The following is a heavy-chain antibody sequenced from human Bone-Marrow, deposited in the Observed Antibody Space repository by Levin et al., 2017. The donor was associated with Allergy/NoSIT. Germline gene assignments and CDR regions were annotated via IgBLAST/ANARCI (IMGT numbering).Heavy chain of an antibody. CDR2: MNPNSGNT. Sequence: ASVKVSCKASGYTFTSYDINWVRQATGQGLEWMGWMNPNSGNTGYAQKFQGRVTMTRNTSISTAYMELSSLRSEDTAVYYCARRADSSGWYGYDWFDPWGQGTLVTVSS. V-gene: IGHV1-8*01. CDR3: ARRADSSGWYGYDWFDP. CDR1: GYTFTSYD. J-gene: IGHJ5*02. D-gene: IGHD6-19*01.